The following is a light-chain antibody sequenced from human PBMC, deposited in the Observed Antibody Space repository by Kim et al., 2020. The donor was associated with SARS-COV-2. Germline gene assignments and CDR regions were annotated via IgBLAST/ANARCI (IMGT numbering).Light chain of an antibody. Sequence: DIQMTQSPSTLSASVGDSVTITCRASQSISSRLAWYQQKPGKAPKLLIYKASSLESGVTSRFSGSGSGTEFTLTISSLQPDDFATYYCQQYNSYPITFGQGTRLEIK. J-gene: IGKJ5*01. CDR3: QQYNSYPIT. CDR1: QSISSR. V-gene: IGKV1-5*03. CDR2: KAS.